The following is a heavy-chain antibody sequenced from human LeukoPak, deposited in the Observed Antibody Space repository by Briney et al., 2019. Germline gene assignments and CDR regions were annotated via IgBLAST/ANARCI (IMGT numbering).Heavy chain of an antibody. D-gene: IGHD4-23*01. J-gene: IGHJ3*02. Sequence: GGSLRLSCAASGFTFSSYSMNWVRQAPGKGLEWVSYISSSSSTIYYADSVKGRFTISRDDAKNSLYLQMNSLRAEDTAVYYCAKDPTVADAFDIWGQGTMVTVSS. CDR2: ISSSSSTI. CDR1: GFTFSSYS. V-gene: IGHV3-48*01. CDR3: AKDPTVADAFDI.